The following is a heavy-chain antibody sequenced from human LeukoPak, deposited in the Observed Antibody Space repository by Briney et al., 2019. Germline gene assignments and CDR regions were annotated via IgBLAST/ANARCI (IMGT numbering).Heavy chain of an antibody. CDR3: ARGVDY. J-gene: IGHJ4*02. CDR1: GGSIISSSSGSYY. CDR2: IYYSGTT. V-gene: IGHV4-39*01. Sequence: SETLSLTCTVSGGSIISSSSGSYYWGWIRQSPGKGPEWVGAIYYSGTTYYSPSLKSRVTISVDTSKSQFSLRLSSVTAADTAVYYCARGVDYWGQGTLVTVSS.